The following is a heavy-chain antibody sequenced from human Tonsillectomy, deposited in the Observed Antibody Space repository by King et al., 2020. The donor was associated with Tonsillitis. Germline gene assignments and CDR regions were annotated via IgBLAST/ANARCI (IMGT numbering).Heavy chain of an antibody. CDR3: ARDMITFGGVIAKFDY. Sequence: VQLVESGGGLVKPGGSLRLSCAASGFTFSSYSMNWVRQAPGKGLEWVSSISSSSSYIYYADSVKGRFTISRDNAKNSLYLQMNSLRAEDTAVYYCARDMITFGGVIAKFDYLGQGTLVTVSS. CDR1: GFTFSSYS. J-gene: IGHJ4*02. D-gene: IGHD3-16*02. V-gene: IGHV3-21*01. CDR2: ISSSSSYI.